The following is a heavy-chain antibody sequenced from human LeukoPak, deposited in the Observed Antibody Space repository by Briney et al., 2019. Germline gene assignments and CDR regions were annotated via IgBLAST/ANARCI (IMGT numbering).Heavy chain of an antibody. CDR2: ISRSGTTI. D-gene: IGHD4-17*01. CDR1: GFTFSSYE. Sequence: HPGGSLRLSCAVSGFTFSSYEMNWVRQAPGKGLEWVSYISRSGTTIYYADSVKGRFTISRDNAKNSLYLQMNSLRAEDTAVYYCAREMHGDDDYWGQGPLVTVSS. J-gene: IGHJ4*02. V-gene: IGHV3-48*03. CDR3: AREMHGDDDY.